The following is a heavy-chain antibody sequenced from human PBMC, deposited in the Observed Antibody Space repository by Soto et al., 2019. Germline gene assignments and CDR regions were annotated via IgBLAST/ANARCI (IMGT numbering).Heavy chain of an antibody. J-gene: IGHJ4*02. D-gene: IGHD3-16*01. CDR1: GFTLSNYP. V-gene: IGHV3-23*01. CDR3: AKDSRPAFGGYSHY. CDR2: ISGGGAST. Sequence: GGSLRLSCAASGFTLSNYPMSWVRQVPGKGLEWVSAISGGGASTYYAASVKGRFTISRDNSKNTLYLQMNSLRAEDTAVYYFAKDSRPAFGGYSHYWAPGTLVTVSS.